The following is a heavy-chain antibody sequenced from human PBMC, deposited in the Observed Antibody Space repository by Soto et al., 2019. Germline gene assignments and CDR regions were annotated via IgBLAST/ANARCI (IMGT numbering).Heavy chain of an antibody. D-gene: IGHD6-25*01. V-gene: IGHV4-39*01. CDR2: IYYTGTT. CDR1: GASITSTTYY. Sequence: SETLSLTCTVSGASITSTTYYWGWVRQSPGKALEWIGIIYYTGTTYYNPSLKSRVTMSVDTSKNQFSLRLSSVTAADTAVYYCARHASSDSPFDPWGQGTLVTVSS. J-gene: IGHJ5*02. CDR3: ARHASSDSPFDP.